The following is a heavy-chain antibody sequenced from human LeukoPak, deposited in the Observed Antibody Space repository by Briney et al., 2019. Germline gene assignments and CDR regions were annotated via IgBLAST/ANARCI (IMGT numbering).Heavy chain of an antibody. Sequence: ASVKVSCKVSGYTLTELSMHWVRQAPGKGLEWMGGFDPEDGETIYAQRFQGRVTLTEDTSTDTAYMELSSLRSADTAMYYCAINAYCSSNSCWGNYYYYYMDVWGKGTTVTVSS. CDR2: FDPEDGET. CDR1: GYTLTELS. J-gene: IGHJ6*03. V-gene: IGHV1-24*01. D-gene: IGHD2-2*01. CDR3: AINAYCSSNSCWGNYYYYYMDV.